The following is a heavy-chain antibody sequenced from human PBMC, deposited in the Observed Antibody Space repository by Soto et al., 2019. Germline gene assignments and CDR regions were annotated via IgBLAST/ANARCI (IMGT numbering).Heavy chain of an antibody. CDR2: VRNTVNSFST. CDR1: EFIFSDQY. CDR3: SRVDPTAKSSDY. V-gene: IGHV3-72*01. J-gene: IGHJ4*02. D-gene: IGHD3-9*01. Sequence: VQVEESGGGLVLPGGSLRLSCDVSAVSEFIFSDQYMDWFRQAPGKGLAWVGRVRNTVNSFSTAYAASVQGRFTISRDESKNTVYLQINSLKTEDTAVYFFSRVDPTAKSSDYWGQGTLVTVSS.